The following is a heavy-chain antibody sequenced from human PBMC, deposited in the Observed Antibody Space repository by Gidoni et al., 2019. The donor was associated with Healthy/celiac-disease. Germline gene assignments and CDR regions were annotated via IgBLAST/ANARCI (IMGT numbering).Heavy chain of an antibody. D-gene: IGHD1-20*01. CDR1: GFTFRSYW. V-gene: IGHV3-7*01. CDR2: IKKDGSEK. Sequence: EVQLVESGGGLVQPGGSLPLSCAASGFTFRSYWMGWVRQAPGKGLEWVANIKKDGSEKYYVDSVKGRFTISRDNAKNSLYLQMNSLRAEDTAVYYCAREDRYNWNYWGQGTLVTVSS. J-gene: IGHJ4*02. CDR3: AREDRYNWNY.